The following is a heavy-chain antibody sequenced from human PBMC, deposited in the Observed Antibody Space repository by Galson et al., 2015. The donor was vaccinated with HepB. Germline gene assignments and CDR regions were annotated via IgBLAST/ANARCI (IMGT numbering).Heavy chain of an antibody. Sequence: SLRLSCAASGFTFSSYGMHWVRQAPGKGLEWVAVIWYDGSNKYYADSVKGRLTISRDNSKNTLYLQVNSLRAEDTAVYYCARDLGIVVAGTYYYYGMDVWGQGTTVTVSS. CDR3: ARDLGIVVAGTYYYYGMDV. V-gene: IGHV3-33*01. CDR1: GFTFSSYG. J-gene: IGHJ6*02. D-gene: IGHD6-19*01. CDR2: IWYDGSNK.